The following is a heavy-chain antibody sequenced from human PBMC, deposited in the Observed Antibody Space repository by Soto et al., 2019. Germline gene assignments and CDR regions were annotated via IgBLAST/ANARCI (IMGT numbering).Heavy chain of an antibody. CDR1: GFTFTDYG. Sequence: QVQLVESGGGVVQPGRSLRLSWTTSGFTFTDYGMHWVRQAPGKGLEWVALIWFDESDKYYSDSVKGRFTISRDISKNTVYLEMNSLRAEDTAVYHCTRKLGDGMDVWGQGTTVTV. CDR2: IWFDESDK. D-gene: IGHD3-16*01. V-gene: IGHV3-33*01. J-gene: IGHJ6*02. CDR3: TRKLGDGMDV.